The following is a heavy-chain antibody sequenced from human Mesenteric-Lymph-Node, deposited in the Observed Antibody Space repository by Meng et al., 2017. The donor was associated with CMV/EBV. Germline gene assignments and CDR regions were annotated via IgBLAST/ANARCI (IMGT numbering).Heavy chain of an antibody. CDR3: ARRLYSTSSGALDY. CDR2: IYWDEDK. Sequence: SVFSLSTPGVCVGWVRQPPGKALEWLALIYWDEDKSYRPSLTSRVTITTDTSKNQVVLTLTNMDPVDTATYYCARRLYSTSSGALDYWGQGILVTVSS. CDR1: VFSLSTPGVC. D-gene: IGHD6-6*01. J-gene: IGHJ4*02. V-gene: IGHV2-5*02.